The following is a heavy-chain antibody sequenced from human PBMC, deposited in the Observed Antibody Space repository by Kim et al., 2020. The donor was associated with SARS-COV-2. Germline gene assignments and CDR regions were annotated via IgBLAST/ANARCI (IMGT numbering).Heavy chain of an antibody. J-gene: IGHJ4*02. CDR1: GFTFSSYT. CDR3: AKDSSANAHSTGVVNFDS. CDR2: ISGSGGST. V-gene: IGHV3-23*01. D-gene: IGHD3-22*01. Sequence: GGSLRLSCAASGFTFSSYTMSWVRQAPGKGLEWVSAISGSGGSTYYADSVKGRFTISRDSSKNTLYLQMNSLRAEDTAVYYCAKDSSANAHSTGVVNFDSWGQGTLVTVSS.